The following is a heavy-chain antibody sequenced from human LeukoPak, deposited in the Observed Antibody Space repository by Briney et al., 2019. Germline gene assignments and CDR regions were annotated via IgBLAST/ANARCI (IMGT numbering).Heavy chain of an antibody. D-gene: IGHD2-2*01. Sequence: GGSLRLSCAASGFTFSSYWMSWVRQAPGKGLEWVANIKQDGSEKYYVDSVKGRFTISRDNAKNSLYLQMNSLRAEDTVVYYCARGGPAAMVDPWGQGTLVTVSS. CDR3: ARGGPAAMVDP. J-gene: IGHJ5*02. CDR1: GFTFSSYW. CDR2: IKQDGSEK. V-gene: IGHV3-7*01.